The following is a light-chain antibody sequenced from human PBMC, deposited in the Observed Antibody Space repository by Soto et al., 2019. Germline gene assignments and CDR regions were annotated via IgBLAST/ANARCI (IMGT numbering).Light chain of an antibody. Sequence: IQESETPSLLVASGELRETITCQASQDINKNLIWYQQKPGKAPKXXIYDASDLETGVPSRFSGSGSGTGFTFTISSLQTEDFATYYCQQYESLPLTFGQGTRLETK. J-gene: IGKJ5*01. CDR3: QQYESLPLT. CDR2: DAS. CDR1: QDINKN. V-gene: IGKV1-33*01.